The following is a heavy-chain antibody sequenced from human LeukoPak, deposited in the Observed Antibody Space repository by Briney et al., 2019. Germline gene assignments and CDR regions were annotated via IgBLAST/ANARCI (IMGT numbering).Heavy chain of an antibody. CDR2: ISSSSSYI. D-gene: IGHD3-22*01. J-gene: IGHJ5*02. CDR1: GFTFSCDS. V-gene: IGHV3-21*04. Sequence: PGGSLILYCSASGFTFSCDSMNLGRQAPGNGLDRVSSISSSSSYIYYADSVKGRFTISRDNSKNILYLQMNSLRAEDTAIYYCARDRPNYYESNGHYYRRDGDHWGQGTLVTVSS. CDR3: ARDRPNYYESNGHYYRRDGDH.